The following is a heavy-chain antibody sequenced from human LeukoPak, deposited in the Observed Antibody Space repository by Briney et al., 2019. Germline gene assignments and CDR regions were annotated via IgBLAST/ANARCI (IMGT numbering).Heavy chain of an antibody. D-gene: IGHD3-9*01. CDR2: IRSKAYGGTT. CDR1: GFTFGDYA. CDR3: TRAGVPKYYDILTGYYPNFDY. Sequence: GGSLRLSCTASGFTFGDYAMSWVRQAPGKGLEWVGFIRSKAYGGTTEYAASVKGRFTISRDDSKSIAYLQMNSLKTEDTAVYYCTRAGVPKYYDILTGYYPNFDYWGQGTLVTVSS. V-gene: IGHV3-49*04. J-gene: IGHJ4*02.